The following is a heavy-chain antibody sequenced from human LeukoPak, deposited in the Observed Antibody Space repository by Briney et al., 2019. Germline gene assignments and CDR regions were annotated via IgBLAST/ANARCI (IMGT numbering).Heavy chain of an antibody. CDR2: INHSGST. Sequence: PSETPSLTCAVYGGSFSGYYWSWIRQPPGEGLEWIGEINHSGSTNYNPSLKSRVTISVDTSKNQFSLKLSSVTAADTAVYYCARQGGSSWYFPGFDYWGQGTLVTVSS. J-gene: IGHJ4*02. CDR1: GGSFSGYY. V-gene: IGHV4-34*01. D-gene: IGHD6-13*01. CDR3: ARQGGSSWYFPGFDY.